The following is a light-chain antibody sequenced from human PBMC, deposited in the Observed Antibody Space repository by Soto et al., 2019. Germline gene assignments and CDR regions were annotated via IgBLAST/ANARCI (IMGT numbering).Light chain of an antibody. CDR3: QQYDVSPPIT. Sequence: EIVLTQSPGTLSLSPGERATLSCRASQSVNSDYLGWFQQKPGQAPRLLIYGASTRATGIPDRFSGSGSGTDFTLTISRLEPEDYAVYYCQQYDVSPPITFGQGTRLEIK. V-gene: IGKV3-20*01. J-gene: IGKJ5*01. CDR1: QSVNSDY. CDR2: GAS.